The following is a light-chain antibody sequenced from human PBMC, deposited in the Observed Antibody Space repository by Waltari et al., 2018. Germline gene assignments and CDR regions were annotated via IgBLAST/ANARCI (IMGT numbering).Light chain of an antibody. J-gene: IGKJ2*01. CDR2: GAS. CDR3: QQYKNWPYT. V-gene: IGKV3-15*01. Sequence: DIVMTQSPATLSVSPGERATLSCRGSQSVSSNLAWYQQKPGQAPGPLIYGASTMANGSPARFSGSGSGTEFTLTISSLQSEDCAVYYCQQYKNWPYTFGQGTKLEIK. CDR1: QSVSSN.